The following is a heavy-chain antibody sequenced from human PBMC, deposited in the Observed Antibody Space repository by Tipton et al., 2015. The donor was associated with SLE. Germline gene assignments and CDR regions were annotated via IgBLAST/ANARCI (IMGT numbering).Heavy chain of an antibody. V-gene: IGHV4-39*07. CDR1: GGSISSPTYY. CDR2: IYYTGSA. D-gene: IGHD2-15*01. Sequence: TLSLTCTVSGGSISSPTYYWGWVRQPPGKGLEWIGSIYYTGSAYYNPSLKSRVIISVDPSKNQFSLKMRSVTAADTAVYYCARVLLGGFYYGMDVWGQGTTVTVSS. J-gene: IGHJ6*02. CDR3: ARVLLGGFYYGMDV.